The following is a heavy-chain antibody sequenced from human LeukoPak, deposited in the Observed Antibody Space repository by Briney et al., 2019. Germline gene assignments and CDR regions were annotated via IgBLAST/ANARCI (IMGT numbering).Heavy chain of an antibody. J-gene: IGHJ6*02. CDR2: INHSGGA. Sequence: RPSETLSLTCAVYGRSFTGYYRSWFRQPPGKGLEWIAEINHSGGANYNPSLKSRVTISIDTSKNQFSLKMTSVTAADPAVYYCARLLPIQGGDVWGQGTTVTVSS. CDR3: ARLLPIQGGDV. CDR1: GRSFTGYY. D-gene: IGHD2-15*01. V-gene: IGHV4-34*01.